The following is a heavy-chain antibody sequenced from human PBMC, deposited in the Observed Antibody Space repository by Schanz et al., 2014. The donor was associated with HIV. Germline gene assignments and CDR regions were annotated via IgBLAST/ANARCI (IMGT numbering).Heavy chain of an antibody. CDR1: GGNESSAV. J-gene: IGHJ5*02. CDR3: AKDAYSSTWYLTPSCFPT. Sequence: QVQLVESGGGVVQPGRPTRKERAASGGNESSAVMHWVRQAPGKGLQWVAVISYDGSNRYYTDSVKGRFTISRDNSKNTLYLQMNSLRAEDTAVYYCAKDAYSSTWYLTPSCFPTWGQGTLVTVSS. D-gene: IGHD6-13*01. CDR2: ISYDGSNR. V-gene: IGHV3-30*18.